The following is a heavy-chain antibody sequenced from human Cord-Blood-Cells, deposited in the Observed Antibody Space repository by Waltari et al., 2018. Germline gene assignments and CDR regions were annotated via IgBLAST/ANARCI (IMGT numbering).Heavy chain of an antibody. CDR2: IYYSGST. CDR3: ARQLWFGELLFDAFDI. J-gene: IGHJ3*02. V-gene: IGHV4-39*01. Sequence: QPQLQESGPGLVKPSETLSLTCTVSGGSISSSSYYWGWIRQPPGKGLEWIGSIYYSGSTYYNPSLKSRVTISVDTSKNQFSLKLSSVTAADTAVYYCARQLWFGELLFDAFDIWGQGTMVTVSS. CDR1: GGSISSSSYY. D-gene: IGHD3-10*01.